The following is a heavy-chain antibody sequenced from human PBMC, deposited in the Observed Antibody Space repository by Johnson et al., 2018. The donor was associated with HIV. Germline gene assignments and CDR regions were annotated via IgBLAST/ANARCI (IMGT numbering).Heavy chain of an antibody. J-gene: IGHJ3*02. CDR1: GFTFSNVW. V-gene: IGHV3-15*01. Sequence: EMQLVESGGGLVQPGGSLRLSCAASGFTFSNVWMSWVRQAPGKGLEWVGRIKRKIEAEATDYAAPVKGRFTISRDDSKNTLFLQMSSLKTDDTAVYYCTTAIVIDAFDIWGQGTMVTVSS. CDR3: TTAIVIDAFDI. CDR2: IKRKIEAEAT. D-gene: IGHD2-21*01.